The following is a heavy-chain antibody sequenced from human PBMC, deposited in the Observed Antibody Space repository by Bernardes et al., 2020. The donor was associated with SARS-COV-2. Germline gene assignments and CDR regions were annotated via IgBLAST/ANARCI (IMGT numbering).Heavy chain of an antibody. CDR1: GFTFDDYA. D-gene: IGHD3-16*01. CDR2: ISWNSVNI. Sequence: GGSLRLSCAASGFTFDDYAMHWVRQVPGKGLDWVASISWNSVNIYYSDSLKGRFTISRDNAKNSLYLQMNSLRADDTALYYCVKDTGEGIVGPRRHYGLDVWGQGTTVTVSS. V-gene: IGHV3-9*01. J-gene: IGHJ6*02. CDR3: VKDTGEGIVGPRRHYGLDV.